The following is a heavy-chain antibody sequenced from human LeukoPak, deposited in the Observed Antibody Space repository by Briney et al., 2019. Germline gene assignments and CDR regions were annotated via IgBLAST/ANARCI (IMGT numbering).Heavy chain of an antibody. V-gene: IGHV1-2*06. D-gene: IGHD3-3*01. J-gene: IGHJ5*02. CDR3: ARVLPITAVFGVVSNWFGP. CDR1: GYTFTGYY. Sequence: ASVKVSCKASGYTFTGYYMHWVRQAPGQGLEWMGRINPNSGGTNYAQKFQGRVTMTRDTSISTAYMELSRLRSDDTAVYYCARVLPITAVFGVVSNWFGPWGQGTLVTVSS. CDR2: INPNSGGT.